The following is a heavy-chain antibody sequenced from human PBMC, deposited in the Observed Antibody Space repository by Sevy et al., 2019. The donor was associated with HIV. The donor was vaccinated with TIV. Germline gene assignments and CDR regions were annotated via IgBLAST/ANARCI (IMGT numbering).Heavy chain of an antibody. J-gene: IGHJ4*02. CDR2: IYYSGST. V-gene: IGHV4-59*01. D-gene: IGHD2-15*01. CDR1: GGSISSYC. Sequence: SDTLSLTCTVSGGSISSYCWSWIRQPPGKGLEWIGYIYYSGSTNYNPSLKSRVTISVDTSKNQFSLKLSSVTAADTAVYYCARGILGYCSGGSCFGFDYWGQGTLVTVSS. CDR3: ARGILGYCSGGSCFGFDY.